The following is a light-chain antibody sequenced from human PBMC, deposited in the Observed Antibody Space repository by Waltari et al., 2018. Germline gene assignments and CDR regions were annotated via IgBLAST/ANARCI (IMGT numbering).Light chain of an antibody. V-gene: IGKV3-20*01. Sequence: EIVLTQSPGTLSLSPGERATLSCRASQRVSIIYLAWYQQKPGQAHRLLIRGESNRATGIPEMCSGSGSGTDLTLTISRLEPEDFAVYYCQQNANSPWTFVQGTKVEIK. CDR2: GES. CDR1: QRVSIIY. J-gene: IGKJ1*01. CDR3: QQNANSPWT.